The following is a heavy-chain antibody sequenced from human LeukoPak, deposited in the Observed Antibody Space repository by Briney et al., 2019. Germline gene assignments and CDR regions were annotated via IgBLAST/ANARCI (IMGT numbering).Heavy chain of an antibody. CDR2: IYTSGST. J-gene: IGHJ4*02. V-gene: IGHV4-4*07. D-gene: IGHD3-10*01. CDR3: AGRYYYGSGSSFDY. Sequence: SETLSLTCTVSGGSISSYYWSWIRQPAGKGLEWIGRIYTSGSTNYNPSLKSRVTMSVDTSKNQFSLKLSSVTAADTAVYYCAGRYYYGSGSSFDYWGQGTLVTVSS. CDR1: GGSISSYY.